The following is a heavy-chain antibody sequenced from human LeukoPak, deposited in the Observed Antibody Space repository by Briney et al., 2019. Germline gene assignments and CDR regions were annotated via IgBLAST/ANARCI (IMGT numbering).Heavy chain of an antibody. V-gene: IGHV3-7*03. CDR2: IKQDGSES. CDR1: GFSFSSYW. J-gene: IGHJ6*02. CDR3: ARDPYSSSWSYGMDV. Sequence: GGSLRLSCAASGFSFSSYWMSWVRQAPGKGLEWVANIKQDGSESNYVGSVKGRFTISRDNAKNSLYLQMNSLRAEDTAVYYCARDPYSSSWSYGMDVWGQGTTVTVSS. D-gene: IGHD6-13*01.